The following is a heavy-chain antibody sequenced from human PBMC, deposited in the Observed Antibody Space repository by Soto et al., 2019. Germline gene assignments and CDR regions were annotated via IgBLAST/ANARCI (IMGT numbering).Heavy chain of an antibody. J-gene: IGHJ6*02. CDR3: ARSQGSSTSLEIYFYYYYGMDV. D-gene: IGHD2-2*01. CDR2: VIPIPGTA. V-gene: IGHV1-69*01. Sequence: QVQLEQSGAEVKKPGSSVKVSCKASGGTFGSYAISWVRQAPGQGLEWMGGVIPIPGTANYAQKFQGRVTIAADESTSTAYMELSSLRSEDTAVYYCARSQGSSTSLEIYFYYYYGMDVWGQGTMVTVSS. CDR1: GGTFGSYA.